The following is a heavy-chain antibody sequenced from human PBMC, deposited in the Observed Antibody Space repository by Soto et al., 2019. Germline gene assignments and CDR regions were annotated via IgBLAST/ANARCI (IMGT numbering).Heavy chain of an antibody. J-gene: IGHJ4*02. CDR2: IYHTGST. Sequence: QVDLQASGPGQVKPSETLSLICTVSGGSVNSDSYYWSWIRQPPGRGLEWIGYIYHTGSTNYNPSLKSRVTIAVDTSRNHFSLKLNSVTAADTAVYYCAREFSNSPEAFDSWGQGILVTVSS. D-gene: IGHD6-6*01. CDR3: AREFSNSPEAFDS. V-gene: IGHV4-61*03. CDR1: GGSVNSDSYY.